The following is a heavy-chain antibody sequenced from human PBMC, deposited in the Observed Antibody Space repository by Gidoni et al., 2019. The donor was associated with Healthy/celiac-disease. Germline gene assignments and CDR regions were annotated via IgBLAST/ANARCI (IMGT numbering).Heavy chain of an antibody. V-gene: IGHV3-33*01. CDR2: IWYDGSNK. Sequence: QVQLVESGGGVVQPGRSLRLSCAASGFTFSSYGMHWVRQAPGKGLEWVAVIWYDGSNKYYADSVKGRFTISRDNSKNTLYLQMNSLRAEDTAVYYCARDRRRGIVGATSAFDIWGQGTMVTVSS. J-gene: IGHJ3*02. D-gene: IGHD1-26*01. CDR1: GFTFSSYG. CDR3: ARDRRRGIVGATSAFDI.